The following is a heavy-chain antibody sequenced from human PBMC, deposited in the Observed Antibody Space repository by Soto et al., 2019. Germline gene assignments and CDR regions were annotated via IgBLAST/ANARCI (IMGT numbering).Heavy chain of an antibody. CDR3: GRADRSAFDV. V-gene: IGHV3-66*01. CDR2: IDSTYGRIRT. Sequence: EEQLVESGGGLVQLGGSLRLSCAASGFSVSEKHMSWVRQAPGEGLEWVSTIDSTYGRIRTGYADSVEGRFAISRDNSKNTLYLQMNTLRAEDTAVYYGGRADRSAFDVWGQGAMVIVSS. CDR1: GFSVSEKH. J-gene: IGHJ3*01.